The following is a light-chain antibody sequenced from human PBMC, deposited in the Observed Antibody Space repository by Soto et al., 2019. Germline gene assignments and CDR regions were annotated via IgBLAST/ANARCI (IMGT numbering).Light chain of an antibody. CDR3: QKYDSAPET. CDR1: QGISNY. CDR2: AAS. Sequence: DIQMTQSPSSLSASVGDRVTITCRASQGISNYLAWYQQKPGQVPKLLIYAASTLQSGVPSRFSGSGSGTDFTRTISSLQPEDVATYYCQKYDSAPETFGQGAEVEI. V-gene: IGKV1-27*01. J-gene: IGKJ1*01.